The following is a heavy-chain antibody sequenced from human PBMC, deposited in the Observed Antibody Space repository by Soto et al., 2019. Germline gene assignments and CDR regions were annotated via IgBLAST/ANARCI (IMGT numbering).Heavy chain of an antibody. CDR3: AKGGWYTSSSRSDC. CDR1: GFTLSSDD. V-gene: IGHV3-30*18. J-gene: IGHJ4*02. Sequence: QVQLVESGGGVVQPGRSLRLSCAASGFTLSSDDMHWVRQAPGKGLEWVAVMSYDGSNQYYADSVKGRFNISRDNSKSTLYLQMNSLRTEDTAGYYCAKGGWYTSSSRSDCWGQGTLVTVSS. CDR2: MSYDGSNQ. D-gene: IGHD6-6*01.